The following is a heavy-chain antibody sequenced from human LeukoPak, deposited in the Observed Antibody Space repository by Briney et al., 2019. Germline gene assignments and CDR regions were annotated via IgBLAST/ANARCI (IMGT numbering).Heavy chain of an antibody. J-gene: IGHJ6*02. CDR1: GFTFSSYG. CDR2: ISYDGSNK. CDR3: AKDLDQYGSGSYYHYGMDV. V-gene: IGHV3-30*18. Sequence: GRSLRLSCAASGFTFSSYGMHWVRQAPGKGLEWAAVISYDGSNKYYADSVKGRFTISRDNSKNTLYLQMNSLRAEDTAVYYCAKDLDQYGSGSYYHYGMDVWGQGTTVTVSS. D-gene: IGHD3-10*01.